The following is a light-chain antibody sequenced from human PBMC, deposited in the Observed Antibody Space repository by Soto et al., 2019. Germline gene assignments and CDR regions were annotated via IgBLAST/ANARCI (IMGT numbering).Light chain of an antibody. V-gene: IGKV3-15*01. Sequence: EIVMTQSPATLSVSPGEGATLSCRASESVSSKLAWYQQKPGQAPRLLIYGASTRASGIPARFSGSGSGTEFTLTISGLQSEDFAVYYCQQYNNWPPWTFGQGTKVAIK. CDR1: ESVSSK. CDR3: QQYNNWPPWT. CDR2: GAS. J-gene: IGKJ1*01.